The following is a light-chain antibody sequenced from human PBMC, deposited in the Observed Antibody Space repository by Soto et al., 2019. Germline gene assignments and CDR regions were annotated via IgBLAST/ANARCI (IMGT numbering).Light chain of an antibody. CDR1: GSNIGNNY. CDR3: GTWDGSLSTAE. V-gene: IGLV1-51*02. Sequence: QSVLTQPPSVSAAPGQRVTISCSGSGSNIGNNYVSWYQQLPGAAPKLLIYEDNKRPSGIPDRFSGSKSGTSATLGITGLLTGDEADYYCGTWDGSLSTAEFGGGTQLTVL. J-gene: IGLJ3*02. CDR2: EDN.